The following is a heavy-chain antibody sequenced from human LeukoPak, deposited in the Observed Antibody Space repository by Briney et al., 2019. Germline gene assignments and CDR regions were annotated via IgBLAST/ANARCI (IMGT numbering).Heavy chain of an antibody. CDR3: AREPLKELTYCGGDCYSSVDAFDI. Sequence: SETLSLTCTVSGGSISSGGYYWSWLRQHPGKGLEWIGYIYYSGSTYYNPSLKSRVTISVDTSKNQFSLKLSSVTAADTAVYYCAREPLKELTYCGGDCYSSVDAFDIWGQGTMVTVSS. CDR2: IYYSGST. CDR1: GGSISSGGYY. J-gene: IGHJ3*02. V-gene: IGHV4-31*03. D-gene: IGHD2-21*02.